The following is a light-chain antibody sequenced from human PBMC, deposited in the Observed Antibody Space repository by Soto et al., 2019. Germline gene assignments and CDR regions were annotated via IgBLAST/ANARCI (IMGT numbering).Light chain of an antibody. Sequence: DIQMTQSPSTLSASVGDRVTITCRASQSINSWLAWYQQKPGEAPKLLLYVGSTLERGFPSRFSGSGSGTEFTLTISSLQPGDFATFYCQQYKTYSRTFGQGTKVEVK. V-gene: IGKV1-5*03. CDR1: QSINSW. CDR3: QQYKTYSRT. J-gene: IGKJ1*01. CDR2: VGS.